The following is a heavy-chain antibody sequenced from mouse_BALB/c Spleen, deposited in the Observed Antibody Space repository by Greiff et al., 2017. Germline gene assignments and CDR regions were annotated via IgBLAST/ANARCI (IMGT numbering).Heavy chain of an antibody. J-gene: IGHJ4*01. V-gene: IGHV5-12-1*01. CDR2: ISSGGGST. Sequence: DVMLVESGGGLVKPGGSLKLSCAASGFAFSSYDMSWVRQTPEKRLEWVAYISSGGGSTYYPDTVKGRFTISRDNAKNTLYLQMSSLKSEDTAMYYCARQGRLRQAMDYWGQGTSVTVSS. CDR1: GFAFSSYD. D-gene: IGHD2-4*01. CDR3: ARQGRLRQAMDY.